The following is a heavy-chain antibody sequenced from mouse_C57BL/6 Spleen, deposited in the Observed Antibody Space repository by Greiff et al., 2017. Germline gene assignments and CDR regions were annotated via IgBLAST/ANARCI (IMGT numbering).Heavy chain of an antibody. J-gene: IGHJ2*01. CDR2: IYPGDGDT. V-gene: IGHV1-82*01. D-gene: IGHD2-5*01. CDR3: ALYYSNYDFDY. Sequence: VQLQQSGPELVKPGASVKISCKASGYAFSSSWMNWVKQRPGKGLEWIGRIYPGDGDTNYNGKFKGKATLTADKSSSTAYMQLSSLTSEDSAVYFCALYYSNYDFDYWGQGTTLTVSS. CDR1: GYAFSSSW.